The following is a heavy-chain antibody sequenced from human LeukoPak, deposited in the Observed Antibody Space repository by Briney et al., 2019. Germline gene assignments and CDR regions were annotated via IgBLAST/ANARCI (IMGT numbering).Heavy chain of an antibody. CDR1: GGSISSGGYS. V-gene: IGHV4-30-2*01. Sequence: SQTLSLTCAVSGGSISSGGYSWSWIRQPPGKGLEWIGYIYHSGSTYYNPSLKSRVTISVDRSKNQFSLKLSSVTAADTAVYYCARGESYYSSGLNWFDPWGQGTLVTVSS. J-gene: IGHJ5*02. D-gene: IGHD3-10*01. CDR3: ARGESYYSSGLNWFDP. CDR2: IYHSGST.